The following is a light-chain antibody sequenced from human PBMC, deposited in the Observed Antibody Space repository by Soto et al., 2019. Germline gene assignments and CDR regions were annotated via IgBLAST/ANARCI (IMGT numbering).Light chain of an antibody. V-gene: IGKV3-11*01. J-gene: IGKJ4*01. CDR1: QSVRSN. CDR2: GAS. CDR3: QQRSIWPLT. Sequence: DIVMTQSPATLSVSPGERATLSCRASQSVRSNLAWYQQKPGQAPRLLIYGASSRATGIPARFSGSGSGTDITLTISSLEPEDFAVYYCQQRSIWPLTFGGGTKVDIK.